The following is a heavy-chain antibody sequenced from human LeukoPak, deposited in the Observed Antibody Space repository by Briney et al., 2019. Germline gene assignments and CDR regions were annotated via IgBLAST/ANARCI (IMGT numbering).Heavy chain of an antibody. J-gene: IGHJ4*02. CDR1: GFTFSSYW. CDR2: INSDGSST. D-gene: IGHD3-10*01. Sequence: PGGSLRLSCAASGFTFSSYWMHWVRQAPGKGLVWVSRINSDGSSTSYADSVKGRFTISRDSAKNTLYLQMNSLRAEDTAVYYCARGDLWFGELLAYWGQGTLVTVSS. V-gene: IGHV3-74*01. CDR3: ARGDLWFGELLAY.